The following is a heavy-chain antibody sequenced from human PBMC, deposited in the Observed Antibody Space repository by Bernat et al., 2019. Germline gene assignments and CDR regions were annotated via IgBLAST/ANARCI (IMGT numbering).Heavy chain of an antibody. V-gene: IGHV3-15*01. J-gene: IGHJ3*02. CDR3: TTELLVNLDWGDAFDI. Sequence: EVQLVESGGGLVKPGGSLRLSCAASGFTFSNAWMSWVRQAPGKGLEWVGRIKSKTDGGTTDYAAHVKGRFTIASDDSKNTLYLQMNSLKTEDTAVYYCTTELLVNLDWGDAFDIWGQGTMVTVSS. D-gene: IGHD3/OR15-3a*01. CDR1: GFTFSNAW. CDR2: IKSKTDGGTT.